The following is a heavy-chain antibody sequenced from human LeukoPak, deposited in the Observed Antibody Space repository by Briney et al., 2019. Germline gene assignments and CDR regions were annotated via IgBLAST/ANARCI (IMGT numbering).Heavy chain of an antibody. J-gene: IGHJ4*02. V-gene: IGHV3-23*01. Sequence: GGSLRLSCAASGFTFSTYAMTWVRQAPGKGLEWVSASNNGGSITNYADSVKGRFTISRDNSKNTLYLQMNSLTVEDTAVYYCASHSSWRFEYWGQGTLVTVSS. CDR1: GFTFSTYA. CDR3: ASHSSWRFEY. CDR2: SNNGGSIT. D-gene: IGHD6-13*01.